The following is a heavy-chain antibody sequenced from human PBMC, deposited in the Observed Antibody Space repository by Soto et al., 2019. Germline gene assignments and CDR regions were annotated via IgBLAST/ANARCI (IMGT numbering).Heavy chain of an antibody. Sequence: EVQLVESGGGLVQPGGPLSLSFAASGLTVTAISMNWSRQPQGKGLEWVSAFYKDFTDYADFVRGRFSVSTDTSKNALYLQLDNLRAEDTAVYYCAREPRYCSGGSCSIMGDAFDIWGQGAMVTVSS. CDR3: AREPRYCSGGSCSIMGDAFDI. V-gene: IGHV3-66*01. CDR2: FYKDFT. CDR1: GLTVTAIS. D-gene: IGHD2-15*01. J-gene: IGHJ3*02.